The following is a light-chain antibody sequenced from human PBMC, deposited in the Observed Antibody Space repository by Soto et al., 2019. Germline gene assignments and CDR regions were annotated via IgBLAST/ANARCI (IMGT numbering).Light chain of an antibody. V-gene: IGKV1-5*03. CDR1: QSISSW. CDR2: KTS. Sequence: DIQMTQSPSTLSASVGDRVTITCRASQSISSWLAWYQQKPGKAPKPLIYKTSNLESGVPSRFSGSGSGTAFSLTISSLQPDDFATYYCQQYKSFSLTFGGGTRVEVK. J-gene: IGKJ4*01. CDR3: QQYKSFSLT.